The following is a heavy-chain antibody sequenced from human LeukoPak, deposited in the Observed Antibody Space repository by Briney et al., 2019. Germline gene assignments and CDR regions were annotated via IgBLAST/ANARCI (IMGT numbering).Heavy chain of an antibody. CDR2: IKEDGTEK. Sequence: GGSLRLSCVASGFTFSTYWMSWVRQAPAKGLEWVADIKEDGTEKYCVDSVKGRFTISRYNAKNSLYLQMDSLRAEDTAVYYCVRGQGYSSSWFRDLDYWGQGTLVTVPS. D-gene: IGHD6-13*01. J-gene: IGHJ4*02. CDR3: VRGQGYSSSWFRDLDY. CDR1: GFTFSTYW. V-gene: IGHV3-7*01.